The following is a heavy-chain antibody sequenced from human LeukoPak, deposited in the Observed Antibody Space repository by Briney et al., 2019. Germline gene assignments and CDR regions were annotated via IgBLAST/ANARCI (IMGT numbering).Heavy chain of an antibody. CDR2: IYHSGST. V-gene: IGHV4-30-2*01. CDR3: ARVHPGRDSSGYYSYYYYGMDV. CDR1: GGSISSGGYS. J-gene: IGHJ6*02. D-gene: IGHD3-22*01. Sequence: SETLSLTCAVSGGSISSGGYSWSWIRQPPGKGLEWIGYIYHSGSTYYNPSLKSRVTISVDRSKNQFSLKLSSVTAADTAVYYCARVHPGRDSSGYYSYYYYGMDVWGQGTTVTVSS.